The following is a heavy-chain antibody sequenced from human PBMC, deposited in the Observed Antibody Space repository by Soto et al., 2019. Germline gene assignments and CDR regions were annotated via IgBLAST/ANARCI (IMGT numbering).Heavy chain of an antibody. CDR1: GGSFTSNNW. D-gene: IGHD1-7*01. CDR2: IYRTGST. J-gene: IGHJ4*02. V-gene: IGHV4-4*02. Sequence: PSETLSLTCAVSGGSFTSNNWWTWVRQPPGQGLEWIGEIYRTGSTNYNPSLKSRVTISLDKSENQFSLKVTSLTAADTAVYYCASRDPGTSVDYWVQGTLVIVSS. CDR3: ASRDPGTSVDY.